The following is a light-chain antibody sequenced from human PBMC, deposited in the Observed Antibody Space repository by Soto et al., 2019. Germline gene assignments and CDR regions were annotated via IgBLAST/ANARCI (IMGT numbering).Light chain of an antibody. Sequence: QSALTQPASVSGSPGQSIAISCTGSSSDVGGYNYVSWYQQHPGKAPQLIIYEVTNRPSGVSNRFSGSKSGNTASLTISGLQAVDEAVYYCSSYTSSSTRVFGTGTKVTVL. CDR3: SSYTSSSTRV. J-gene: IGLJ1*01. CDR1: SSDVGGYNY. V-gene: IGLV2-14*01. CDR2: EVT.